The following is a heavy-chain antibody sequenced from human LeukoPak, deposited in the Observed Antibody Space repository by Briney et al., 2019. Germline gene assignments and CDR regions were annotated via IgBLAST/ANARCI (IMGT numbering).Heavy chain of an antibody. J-gene: IGHJ4*02. CDR1: GFTFSDYY. V-gene: IGHV3-11*03. CDR2: ISSSSSHT. CDR3: ARYGSGKNFDY. D-gene: IGHD3-10*01. Sequence: GGSLRLSCAASGFTFSDYYMNWIRQAPGKGLEWVSYISSSSSHTKYADSVKGRFTISRDNARNSLFLQMNSLRAEDTAVYYCARYGSGKNFDYWGQGTLVTVSS.